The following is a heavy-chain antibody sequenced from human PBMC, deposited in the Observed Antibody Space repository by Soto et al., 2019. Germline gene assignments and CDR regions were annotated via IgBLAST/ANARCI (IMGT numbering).Heavy chain of an antibody. V-gene: IGHV4-34*01. J-gene: IGHJ3*02. CDR3: ARGPTVWDAFEI. Sequence: SETLSLTCAVYGGAFSGYYWSWIRQPPGKGRGWVGDINHSGSTNYTPSLKSPGTLSVDTSKNQSSLSLSSVTAADTAGYYWARGPTVWDAFEIWGQGTMVTIAS. D-gene: IGHD3-16*01. CDR2: INHSGST. CDR1: GGAFSGYY.